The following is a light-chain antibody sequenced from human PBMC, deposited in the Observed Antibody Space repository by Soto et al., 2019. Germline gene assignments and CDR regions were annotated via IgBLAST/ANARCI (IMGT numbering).Light chain of an antibody. V-gene: IGKV1-5*01. J-gene: IGKJ2*01. CDR1: QSINGR. CDR2: DVS. CDR3: QQYKVYPYT. Sequence: DIPMTQSPSTLSASIGDRVTITCRASQSINGRLAWYQQKPGRPPKLLIYDVSFLASGVPSRFSGSGSGTDFNLTISSLRPDDFATFYCQQYKVYPYTFGQGTRLDIQ.